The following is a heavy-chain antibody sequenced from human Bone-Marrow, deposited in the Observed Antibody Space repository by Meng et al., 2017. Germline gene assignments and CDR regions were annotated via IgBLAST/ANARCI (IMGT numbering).Heavy chain of an antibody. CDR1: GSSSSGYY. J-gene: IGHJ5*02. D-gene: IGHD3-16*02. V-gene: IGHV4-34*12. CDR2: IIHSGST. CDR3: AREGRRMITFVGVIVSYGGYNWFDP. Sequence: SDILSSTCPAHGSSSSGYYWSWTPQPPGKGLEWFGEIIHSGSTNYNPSRKSRVTISVNTSRNQFYLKLSSLTAADTAVYNWAREGRRMITFVGVIVSYGGYNWFDPWGQGTLVTVSS.